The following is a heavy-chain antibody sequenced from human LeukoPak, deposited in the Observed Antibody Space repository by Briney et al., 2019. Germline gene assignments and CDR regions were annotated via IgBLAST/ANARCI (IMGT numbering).Heavy chain of an antibody. CDR3: ARDRDRDDGQFDY. D-gene: IGHD5-24*01. J-gene: IGHJ4*02. V-gene: IGHV3-21*01. CDR2: ISSSSSYI. CDR1: GFTLTYA. Sequence: GGSLRLSCAASGFTLTYAMSWVRQAPGKGLEWVSSISSSSSYIYYADSVKGRFTISRDNAKNSLYLQMNSLRAEDTAVYYCARDRDRDDGQFDYWGQGTLVTVSS.